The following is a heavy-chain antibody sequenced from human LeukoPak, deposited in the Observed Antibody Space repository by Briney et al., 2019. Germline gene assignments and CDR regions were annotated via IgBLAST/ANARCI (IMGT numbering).Heavy chain of an antibody. J-gene: IGHJ3*01. CDR3: ERGRDYAFDV. CDR1: GGSLSSDS. CDR2: SSIHNGDV. Sequence: GGSLRLSCAVSGGSLSSDSMNWVRRSPGKGLEWIAHSSIHNGDVNYADSVKGRFTISRDNTKNSLYLQLESLRDEDTGVYYCERGRDYAFDVWGQGTMVTVSS. V-gene: IGHV3-48*02. D-gene: IGHD3-10*01.